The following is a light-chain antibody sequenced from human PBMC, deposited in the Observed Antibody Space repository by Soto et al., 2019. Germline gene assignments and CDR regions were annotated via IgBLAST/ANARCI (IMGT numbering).Light chain of an antibody. CDR1: QSISDY. CDR3: QQSYSTPRIT. Sequence: DFQMTQSPSSLSASVGDSVTITCRASQSISDYLNWYQQKPGKAPKLLIYAASSLQSGVPSRFSGSGSGTDFTLTISSLQPEDFATYYCQQSYSTPRITFGQGTRLEIK. V-gene: IGKV1-39*01. CDR2: AAS. J-gene: IGKJ5*01.